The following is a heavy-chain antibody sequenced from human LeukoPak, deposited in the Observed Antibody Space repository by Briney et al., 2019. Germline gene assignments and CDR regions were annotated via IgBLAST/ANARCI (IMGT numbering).Heavy chain of an antibody. V-gene: IGHV3-48*03. CDR1: GFTFSSYE. D-gene: IGHD1-14*01. CDR2: ISSSGSTI. Sequence: PGGSLRLSCAASGFTFSSYEMNWVRQAPGKGLEWVSYISSSGSTIYYADSVKGRFTISRDNAKNTVYLQMNSLRDEDTAVYYCARDVRYTPDSWGQGTLVTVSS. J-gene: IGHJ4*02. CDR3: ARDVRYTPDS.